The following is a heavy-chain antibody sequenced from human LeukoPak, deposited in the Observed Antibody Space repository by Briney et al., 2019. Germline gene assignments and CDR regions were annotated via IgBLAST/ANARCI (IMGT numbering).Heavy chain of an antibody. J-gene: IGHJ5*02. V-gene: IGHV1-24*01. CDR2: FDPEDGET. CDR1: GYTLTELS. D-gene: IGHD4-17*01. Sequence: ASVKVSCKVSGYTLTELSMHWVRQAPGKGLEWMGGFDPEDGETIYAQKFQGRVTMTEDTSTDTAYMELGSLRSEDTAVYYCATDLSPEMTTVTTSWFDPWGQGTLVTVSS. CDR3: ATDLSPEMTTVTTSWFDP.